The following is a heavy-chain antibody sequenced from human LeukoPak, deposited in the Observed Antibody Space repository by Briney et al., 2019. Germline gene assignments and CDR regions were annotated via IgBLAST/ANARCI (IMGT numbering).Heavy chain of an antibody. D-gene: IGHD5-18*01. CDR3: ALNGGIQLWPYYFDY. V-gene: IGHV3-30-3*01. J-gene: IGHJ4*02. CDR2: ISYDGSNK. CDR1: GFTFSSYA. Sequence: GGSLRLSCAASGFTFSSYAMHWGRQGPGEGLGWVAVISYDGSNKYYADSVKGRFTISRDNSKNTLYLQMNSLRAEDTAVYYCALNGGIQLWPYYFDYWGQGTLVTVSS.